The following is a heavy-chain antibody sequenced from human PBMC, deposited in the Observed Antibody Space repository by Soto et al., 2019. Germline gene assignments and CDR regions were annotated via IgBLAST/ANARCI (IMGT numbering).Heavy chain of an antibody. CDR3: ARGRRSGYCSSASCYMLDS. V-gene: IGHV4-34*01. D-gene: IGHD2-2*03. CDR1: GGPFSSNY. CDR2: INHSGSS. J-gene: IGHJ4*02. Sequence: WETLSLTCAVYGGPFSSNYWNWIRQPPGKGLEWIGEINHSGSSKYNPSLKSRITMSVDASKNQFSLKLSSVTAADTAVYYCARGRRSGYCSSASCYMLDSWGQGALVTVSS.